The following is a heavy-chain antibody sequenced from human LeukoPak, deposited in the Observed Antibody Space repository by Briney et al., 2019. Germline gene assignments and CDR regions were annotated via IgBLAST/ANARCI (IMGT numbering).Heavy chain of an antibody. CDR2: IYSGGST. V-gene: IGHV3-53*01. CDR1: GFTVSSNY. J-gene: IGHJ4*02. CDR3: ARGGYDSGGYFDY. D-gene: IGHD5-12*01. Sequence: GGSLGLSCAASGFTVSSNYMSWVRQAPGKGLEWVSVIYSGGSTYYADSVKGRFTISRDNSKNTLYLQMNSLRAEDTAVYYCARGGYDSGGYFDYWGQGTLVTVSS.